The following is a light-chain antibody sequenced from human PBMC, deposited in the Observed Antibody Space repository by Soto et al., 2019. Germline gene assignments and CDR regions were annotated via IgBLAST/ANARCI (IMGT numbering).Light chain of an antibody. CDR3: QQYGSSPLT. CDR1: QSVSSSY. Sequence: EIVLTQSPGTLSLSPGERATLSCRASQSVSSSYLAWYQQTPGQALRLLIYGASSRATGIPDRFSGSGSGTDFTLTISRLEPEDFAVYYCQQYGSSPLTFGPGTKVDIK. V-gene: IGKV3-20*01. CDR2: GAS. J-gene: IGKJ3*01.